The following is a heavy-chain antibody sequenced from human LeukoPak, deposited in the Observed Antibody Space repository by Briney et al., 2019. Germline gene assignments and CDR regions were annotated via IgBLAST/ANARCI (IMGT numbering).Heavy chain of an antibody. J-gene: IGHJ4*02. CDR2: IYSGGST. CDR1: GFTVSSNY. D-gene: IGHD3-22*01. CDR3: ASIPTMGDYDSSGYYYGPSSDY. V-gene: IGHV3-53*01. Sequence: GSLRLSCAASGFTVSSNYMSWVRQAPGKGLEWVSVIYSGGSTYYADSVKGRFTISRDNSKNTLYLQMNSLRAEDTAVYYCASIPTMGDYDSSGYYYGPSSDYWGQGTLVTVSS.